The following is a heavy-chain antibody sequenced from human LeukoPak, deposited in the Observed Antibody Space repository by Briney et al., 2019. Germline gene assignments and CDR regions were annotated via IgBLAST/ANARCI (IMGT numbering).Heavy chain of an antibody. V-gene: IGHV3-48*01. J-gene: IGHJ4*02. CDR1: GFTFSSYS. D-gene: IGHD2-2*01. CDR2: ISSSSSTI. CDR3: AKAGRPIVVVPVQPDY. Sequence: PGGSLRLSCAASGFTFSSYSMNWVRQAPGKGLEWVSYISSSSSTIYYADSVKGRFTISRDNSKNTLYLQMNSLRAEDTAVYYCAKAGRPIVVVPVQPDYWGQGTLVTVSS.